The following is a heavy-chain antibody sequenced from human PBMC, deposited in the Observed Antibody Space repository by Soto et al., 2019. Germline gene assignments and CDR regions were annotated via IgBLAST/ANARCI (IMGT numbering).Heavy chain of an antibody. CDR2: VHISGHS. CDR3: ARVRQGCSANNCYFDT. Sequence: SETLSLTCTLSGGSVRAPDWWNWVRQSPDKGLEWIAEVHISGHSNYNPSLRSRVSVSIDSSKNQFYLNLNSVTAADTAIYYCARVRQGCSANNCYFDTWGQGTQVTVSS. J-gene: IGHJ5*01. V-gene: IGHV4-4*02. CDR1: GGSVRAPDW. D-gene: IGHD1-1*01.